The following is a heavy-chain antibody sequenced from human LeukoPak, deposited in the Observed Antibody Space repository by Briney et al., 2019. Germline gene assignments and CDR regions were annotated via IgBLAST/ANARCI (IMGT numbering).Heavy chain of an antibody. Sequence: ASVKVSCKASGYSFTGYYMHWVRQAPGQGLEWMGWINPNSGGTNYAQKFQGRVTMTRDTSISTAYMELSRLRSDDTAVYYCARGSTPIVVVTAVVYFDYWGQGTLVTVSS. CDR3: ARGSTPIVVVTAVVYFDY. D-gene: IGHD2-21*02. V-gene: IGHV1-2*02. J-gene: IGHJ4*02. CDR2: INPNSGGT. CDR1: GYSFTGYY.